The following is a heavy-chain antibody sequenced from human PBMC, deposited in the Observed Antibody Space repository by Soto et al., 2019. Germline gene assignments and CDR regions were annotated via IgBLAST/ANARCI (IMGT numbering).Heavy chain of an antibody. Sequence: VASVKVSCKASGYTFTIYGISWVRQAPGQGLEWMGWISAYNGDTKYAQKLQGRVTLTTDTSTSTAYMELRGLRSDDTAIYYCARDKDLKAAAGHADYWGQGTLVTVSS. CDR2: ISAYNGDT. V-gene: IGHV1-18*01. D-gene: IGHD6-13*01. J-gene: IGHJ4*02. CDR3: ARDKDLKAAAGHADY. CDR1: GYTFTIYG.